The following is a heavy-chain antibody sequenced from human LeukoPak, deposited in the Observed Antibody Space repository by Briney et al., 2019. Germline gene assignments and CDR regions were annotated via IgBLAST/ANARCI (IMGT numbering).Heavy chain of an antibody. CDR2: IKSKTAGGTA. CDR1: GFTFSSYA. J-gene: IGHJ4*02. Sequence: NPGGSLRLSCAASGFTFSSYAMSWVRQAPGRGLEWVGRIKSKTAGGTADYAAPVKGRFTISRDDSKNTLYLQMNSLKAEDTAIYYCTTVTDYWGQGTLVTVSS. V-gene: IGHV3-15*01. CDR3: TTVTDY.